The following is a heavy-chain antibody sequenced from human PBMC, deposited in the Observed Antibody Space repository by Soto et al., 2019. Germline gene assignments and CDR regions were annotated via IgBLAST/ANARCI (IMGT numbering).Heavy chain of an antibody. CDR1: GFPFSSQS. Sequence: QVQLVESGGGVVQPGTSLRLSCAASGFPFSSQSLHWVRQAPGKGLEWVAVLSHDGSSEYYADSVKGRFTISKDTSANMLFLHMNNLRTEDPAVCYCASGQAFYYDTRRYWGQGTVVTVSS. CDR3: ASGQAFYYDTRRY. D-gene: IGHD3-22*01. J-gene: IGHJ4*02. CDR2: LSHDGSSE. V-gene: IGHV3-30-3*01.